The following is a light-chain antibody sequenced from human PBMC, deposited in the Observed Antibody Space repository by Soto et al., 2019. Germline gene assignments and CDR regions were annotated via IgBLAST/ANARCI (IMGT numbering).Light chain of an antibody. Sequence: DIVMTQSPDSLAVSLGERATINCKSSQSVLFSSNNKNYLAWYQQKPGQPPKLLIYWASTRESGVPDRFSGSGSGTDFTLTISSLQAEDVAVYYCQQYYGTITFCQGTRLEIK. CDR2: WAS. CDR3: QQYYGTIT. J-gene: IGKJ5*01. CDR1: QSVLFSSNNKNY. V-gene: IGKV4-1*01.